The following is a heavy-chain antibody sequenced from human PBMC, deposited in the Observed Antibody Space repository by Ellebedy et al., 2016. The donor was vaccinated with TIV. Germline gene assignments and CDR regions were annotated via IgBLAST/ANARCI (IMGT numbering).Heavy chain of an antibody. Sequence: MPSETLSLTCAVYGGSFSDYDWNWIRQPPGKGLEWIGEINRSGSSNYNPSLKSRVTISVDTSNNQLSLNLSSVTAADTAVYYCATWETTVNKRHYWGQGTLVIVSS. CDR2: INRSGSS. V-gene: IGHV4-34*01. CDR3: ATWETTVNKRHY. D-gene: IGHD4-17*01. CDR1: GGSFSDYD. J-gene: IGHJ4*02.